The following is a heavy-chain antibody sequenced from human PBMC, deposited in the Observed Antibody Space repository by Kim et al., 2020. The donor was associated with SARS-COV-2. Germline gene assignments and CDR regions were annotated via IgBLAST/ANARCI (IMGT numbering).Heavy chain of an antibody. V-gene: IGHV3-74*01. CDR1: GFTFSSYW. CDR3: ARDKGGGWKLDAFDI. CDR2: INSDGSST. J-gene: IGHJ3*02. Sequence: GGSLRLSCAASGFTFSSYWMHWVRQAPGKGLVWVSRINSDGSSTSYPDSVKGRFTISRDNAKNTLYLQMNSLRAEDTAVYYCARDKGGGWKLDAFDIWGQGTMVTVSS. D-gene: IGHD6-19*01.